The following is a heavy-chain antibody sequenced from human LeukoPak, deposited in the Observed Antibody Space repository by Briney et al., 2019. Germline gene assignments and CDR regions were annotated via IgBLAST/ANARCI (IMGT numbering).Heavy chain of an antibody. D-gene: IGHD5-18*01. V-gene: IGHV3-7*01. Sequence: PGGSLRLSCAVSGLTFSSSWMDWVRQAPGKGLEWVASINPEGNKKYSADSVKGRFTISRDNAENSLYLQMNSLRVKDTAFYYCARDLAYSRLDYWGQGMLVTVSS. J-gene: IGHJ4*02. CDR3: ARDLAYSRLDY. CDR1: GLTFSSSW. CDR2: INPEGNKK.